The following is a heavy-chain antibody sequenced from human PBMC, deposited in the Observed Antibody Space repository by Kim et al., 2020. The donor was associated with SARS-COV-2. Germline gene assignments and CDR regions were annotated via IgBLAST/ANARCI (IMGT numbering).Heavy chain of an antibody. CDR1: GGSISSGGYY. Sequence: SETLSLTCTVSGGSISSGGYYWSWIRQHPGKGLEWIGYIYYSGSTYYNPSLKSRVTISVDTSKNQFSLKLSSVTAADTAVYYCARDLSDYYGSGSYYRGYFGYWGQGTLVTVSS. D-gene: IGHD3-10*01. CDR3: ARDLSDYYGSGSYYRGYFGY. CDR2: IYYSGST. J-gene: IGHJ4*02. V-gene: IGHV4-31*03.